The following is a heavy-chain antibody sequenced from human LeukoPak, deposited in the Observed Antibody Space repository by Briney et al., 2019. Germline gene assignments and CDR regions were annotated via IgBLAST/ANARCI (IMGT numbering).Heavy chain of an antibody. D-gene: IGHD1-26*01. V-gene: IGHV4-4*07. CDR3: ARDYKWELRYFDY. CDR2: IYTSGST. Sequence: SETLSLTCTVSGGSISSYYWSWIRQPPGKGLEWIGRIYTSGSTNHNPSLKSRVTMSVDTSKNQFSLKLSSVTAADTAVYYCARDYKWELRYFDYWGHGTLVTVSP. J-gene: IGHJ4*01. CDR1: GGSISSYY.